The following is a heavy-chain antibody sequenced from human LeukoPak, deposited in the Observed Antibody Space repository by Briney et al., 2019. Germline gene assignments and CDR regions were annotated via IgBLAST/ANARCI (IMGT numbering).Heavy chain of an antibody. CDR2: INPNSGGT. CDR1: GYTFTGYY. CDR3: AREDLYYYDSSGSESFQH. D-gene: IGHD3-22*01. Sequence: ASVKVSCKASGYTFTGYYMHWVRQAPGQGLEWMGWINPNSGGTNYAQKFQGRVTMTRDTSISTAYMELSRLRSDDTAVYYCAREDLYYYDSSGSESFQHWGQGTLVTVSS. J-gene: IGHJ1*01. V-gene: IGHV1-2*02.